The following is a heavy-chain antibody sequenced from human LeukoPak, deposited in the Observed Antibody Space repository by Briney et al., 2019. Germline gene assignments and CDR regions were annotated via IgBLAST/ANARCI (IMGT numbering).Heavy chain of an antibody. CDR1: DGSISSYY. CDR2: IYNSGST. J-gene: IGHJ2*01. Sequence: KPSETLSLTCAVSDGSISSYYWNWIRQPPGKGLEWIGNIYNSGSTDYNPSLKSQVTISVNLSKKQISLKLTSVTAADTALYYCARDKGPYWYSDLWGRGTLVTVSS. CDR3: ARDKGPYWYSDL. V-gene: IGHV4-59*01.